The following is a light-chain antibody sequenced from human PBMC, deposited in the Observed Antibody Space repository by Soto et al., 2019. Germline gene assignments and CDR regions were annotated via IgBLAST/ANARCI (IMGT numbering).Light chain of an antibody. CDR3: GTWDSSLSAGV. Sequence: QSVLTQPPSVSAAPGQKVTISCSGSRSNIGNNYVSWYQQRPGTAPKLLIYDNNERPSGIPDRFSGSKSGTSATLGITGLQTGDEADYYCGTWDSSLSAGVFGGGTNLTVL. J-gene: IGLJ2*01. V-gene: IGLV1-51*01. CDR2: DNN. CDR1: RSNIGNNY.